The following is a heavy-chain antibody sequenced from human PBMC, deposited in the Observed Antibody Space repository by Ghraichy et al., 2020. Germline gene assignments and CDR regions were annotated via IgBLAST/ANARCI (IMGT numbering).Heavy chain of an antibody. J-gene: IGHJ6*02. Sequence: GGSLRLSCAASGFTFSPYGMNWVHQAPGKGLEWVASITSSSNYLYYAASVKGRFTISRDNTRSSLFLQMNDLRAEDTAVYYCARERGSGAYFYGLDVWGQGTTVTVSS. CDR3: ARERGSGAYFYGLDV. V-gene: IGHV3-21*01. D-gene: IGHD1-26*01. CDR2: ITSSSNYL. CDR1: GFTFSPYG.